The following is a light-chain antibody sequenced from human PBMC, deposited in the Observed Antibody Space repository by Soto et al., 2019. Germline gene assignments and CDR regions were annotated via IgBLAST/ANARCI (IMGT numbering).Light chain of an antibody. J-gene: IGKJ4*01. CDR3: QQRSNWQGAT. Sequence: IVLTQYRATLSLSPGDRATVSCRASQSVDWYVAWYQHKPGKAPRLLIYDASTRATGIPDRFSGSGSGTDFTLTISSLEPEDFAVYYCQQRSNWQGATFGGGTKVDIK. CDR1: QSVDWY. V-gene: IGKV3-11*01. CDR2: DAS.